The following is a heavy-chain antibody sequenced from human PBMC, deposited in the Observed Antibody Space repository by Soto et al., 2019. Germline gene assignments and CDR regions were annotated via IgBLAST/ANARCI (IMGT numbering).Heavy chain of an antibody. CDR1: GGSISSGGYY. J-gene: IGHJ4*02. V-gene: IGHV4-39*01. CDR3: MNYKSGWEY. D-gene: IGHD6-19*01. CDR2: IYYSGST. Sequence: PSETLSLTCTVSGGSISSGGYYWSWIRQHPGKGLEWIGMIYYSGSTYYNPSLKSRVTISADTSNNQLSLRLSSVTAADTAVFHCMNYKSGWEYWGQGTVVTVSS.